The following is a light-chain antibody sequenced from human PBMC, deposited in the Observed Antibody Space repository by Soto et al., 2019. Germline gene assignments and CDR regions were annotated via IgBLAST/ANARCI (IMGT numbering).Light chain of an antibody. Sequence: DIVLTQSPGTLSLSPGEGATLTCRASQSVSSSYLAWYRQKPGQAPRLLIYGASSRATGIPDRFSGSGSGTDFTLTISRLEPEEFAVYYCQQYGSSRWTFGQGTKVDIK. J-gene: IGKJ1*01. V-gene: IGKV3-20*01. CDR2: GAS. CDR1: QSVSSSY. CDR3: QQYGSSRWT.